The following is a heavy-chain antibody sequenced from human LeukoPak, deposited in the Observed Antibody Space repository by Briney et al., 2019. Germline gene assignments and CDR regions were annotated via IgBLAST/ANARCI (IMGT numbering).Heavy chain of an antibody. J-gene: IGHJ5*02. CDR3: ARLLWFGGASDNWFDP. D-gene: IGHD3-10*01. CDR2: IYYSGST. CDR1: GGSISSSSYY. Sequence: PSETLSLTCTVSGGSISSSSYYWGWIRQPPGKGLEWIGSIYYSGSTYYNPSLKSRVTISVDTSKNQFSLKLSSVTAADTAVYYCARLLWFGGASDNWFDPWGQGTLVTVSS. V-gene: IGHV4-39*07.